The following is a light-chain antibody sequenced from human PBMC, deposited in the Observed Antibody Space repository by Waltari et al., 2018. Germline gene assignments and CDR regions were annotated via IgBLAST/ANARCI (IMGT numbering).Light chain of an antibody. CDR2: ENN. V-gene: IGLV1-51*02. CDR1: SSNIGNDY. CDR3: GTWDTSLSALI. Sequence: QSVLTQPPSVSAAPGQKVTISCSGSSSNIGNDYVSWYQQLPGTAPTLFIYENNKRPSGIPYRFPGSKSGTSATLGITGLQTGDEADYYCGTWDTSLSALIFGGGTKLTVL. J-gene: IGLJ2*01.